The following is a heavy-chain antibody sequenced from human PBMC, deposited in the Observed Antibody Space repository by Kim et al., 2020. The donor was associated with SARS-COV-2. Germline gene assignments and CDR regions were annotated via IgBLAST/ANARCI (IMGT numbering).Heavy chain of an antibody. CDR2: ISSSGSTT. D-gene: IGHD6-13*01. J-gene: IGHJ4*02. CDR3: ARVYHRSSWYGVDY. Sequence: WGSLRLSCAASGFTFSSYEMNWVRQAPGKGLEWVSYISSSGSTTYYADSVKGRFTISRDNAKNSLYLQMNSLRAEDTAVYYCARVYHRSSWYGVDYWGQGTLVTVSS. V-gene: IGHV3-48*03. CDR1: GFTFSSYE.